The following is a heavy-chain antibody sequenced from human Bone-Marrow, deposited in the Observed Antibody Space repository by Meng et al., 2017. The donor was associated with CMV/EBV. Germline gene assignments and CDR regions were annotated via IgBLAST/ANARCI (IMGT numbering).Heavy chain of an antibody. Sequence: QVQLVQSGAEVKKPGAPVKVSCKASGYTFTSYYMHWVRQAPGQGLEWMGVIYPSGGSTRYAQKFQGRVTMTRDTSTGTAHMELSSLSSEDTALYYCARELGGTGYFDYWGQGTLVTVSS. V-gene: IGHV1-46*01. CDR2: IYPSGGST. CDR1: GYTFTSYY. D-gene: IGHD1-26*01. CDR3: ARELGGTGYFDY. J-gene: IGHJ4*02.